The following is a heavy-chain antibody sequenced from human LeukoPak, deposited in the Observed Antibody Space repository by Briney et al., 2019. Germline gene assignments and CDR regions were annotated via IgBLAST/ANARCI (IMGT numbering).Heavy chain of an antibody. CDR1: GFTFRDYN. CDR2: ITDSGSTI. V-gene: IGHV3-11*01. CDR3: ARSIGLTGGGVDV. D-gene: IGHD3-9*01. J-gene: IGHJ6*02. Sequence: GGSLRLSCAASGFTFRDYNMNWVRQAPGKGLEWVSYITDSGSTIHYADSVNGRFTISRDNAKNSLYLQMNCLRAEDSAVYYCARSIGLTGGGVDVWGRGTTVTVSS.